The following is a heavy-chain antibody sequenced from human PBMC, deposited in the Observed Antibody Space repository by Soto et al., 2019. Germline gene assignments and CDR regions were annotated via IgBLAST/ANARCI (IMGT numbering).Heavy chain of an antibody. CDR3: ARGLRIYGGNLYFDY. V-gene: IGHV4-31*03. J-gene: IGHJ4*02. Sequence: SETLSLTCTVSGGSISSGGYYWSWIRQHPGKGLEWIGYIYYSGSTYYNPSLKSRVTISVDTSKNQFSLKLSSVTAADTAVYYCARGLRIYGGNLYFDYWGQGTLVTVSS. CDR2: IYYSGST. CDR1: GGSISSGGYY. D-gene: IGHD2-21*02.